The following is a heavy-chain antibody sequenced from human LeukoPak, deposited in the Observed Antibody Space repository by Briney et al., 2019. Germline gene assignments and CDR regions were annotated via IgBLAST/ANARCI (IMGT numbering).Heavy chain of an antibody. CDR2: ISYDGSNK. D-gene: IGHD3-10*01. V-gene: IGHV3-30*18. CDR1: GFTFSNYG. CDR3: AKTLAGDGMDV. Sequence: GGSLRLSCAASGFTFSNYGIHWVRQAPPKGLEWVALISYDGSNKYHADSVKGRFTISRDNSRNTLYLQMNSLRADDTAVYYCAKTLAGDGMDVWGKGTTVTVSS. J-gene: IGHJ6*04.